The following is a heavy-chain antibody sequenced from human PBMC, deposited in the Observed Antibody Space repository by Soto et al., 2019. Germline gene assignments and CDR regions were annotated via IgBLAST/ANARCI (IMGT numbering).Heavy chain of an antibody. Sequence: SETLSLTCTVSGGSISSGSYYWGWIRQPPGKGLEWIGSIYYSGSTYYNPSLKSRVTISVDTSKNQFSLKLSSVTAADTAVYYCARHGGDSAFGYWGQGTLVTVS. D-gene: IGHD3-16*01. CDR2: IYYSGST. V-gene: IGHV4-39*01. CDR3: ARHGGDSAFGY. CDR1: GGSISSGSYY. J-gene: IGHJ4*02.